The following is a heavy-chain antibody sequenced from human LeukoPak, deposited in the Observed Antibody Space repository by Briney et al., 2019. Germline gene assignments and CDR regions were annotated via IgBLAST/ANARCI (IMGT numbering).Heavy chain of an antibody. D-gene: IGHD3-22*01. CDR1: GGSISSYY. CDR3: ARDNDSSGNDAFDI. J-gene: IGHJ3*02. V-gene: IGHV4-59*01. Sequence: SETLSLTCTVSGGSISSYYWSWIRQPPGKGLEWIGYTYYSGSTNYNPSLKSRVTISVDTSKNQFSLKPSSVTAADTAVYYCARDNDSSGNDAFDIWGQGTMVTVSS. CDR2: TYYSGST.